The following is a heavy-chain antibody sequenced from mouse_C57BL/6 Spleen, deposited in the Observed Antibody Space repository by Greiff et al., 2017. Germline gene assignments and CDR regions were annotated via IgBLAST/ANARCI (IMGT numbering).Heavy chain of an antibody. D-gene: IGHD2-2*01. V-gene: IGHV5-4*01. CDR2: ISDGGSYT. J-gene: IGHJ2*01. Sequence: DVHLVESGGGLVKPGGSLKLSCAASGFTFSSYAMSWVRQTPEKRLEWVATISDGGSYTYYPDNVKGRFTISRDNAKNNLYLQMSHLKSEDTAMYYCARDSGYYLDYWGQGTTLTVSS. CDR3: ARDSGYYLDY. CDR1: GFTFSSYA.